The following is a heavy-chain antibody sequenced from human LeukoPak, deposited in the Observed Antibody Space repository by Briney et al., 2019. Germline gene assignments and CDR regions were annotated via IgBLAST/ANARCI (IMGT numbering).Heavy chain of an antibody. CDR3: VRDRWPGLGDF. V-gene: IGHV3-66*01. CDR2: VYSGGLA. Sequence: GGSLRLSCAASGFTVSDNYMSWVRQAPGKGLEWVSTVYSGGLAYYADPVKGRFTISRDNSKNTLYLQMSSLRAEDTAVYYCVRDRWPGLGDFWGQGTTVTVSS. J-gene: IGHJ6*02. D-gene: IGHD6-19*01. CDR1: GFTVSDNY.